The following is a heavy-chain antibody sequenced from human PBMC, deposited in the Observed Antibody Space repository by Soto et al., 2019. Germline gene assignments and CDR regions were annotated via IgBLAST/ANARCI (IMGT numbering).Heavy chain of an antibody. Sequence: GASVKVSCKASGGTFSSYAISWVRQAPGQGLEWMGGIIPIFGTANYAQKFQGRVTITADESTSTAYMELSSLRSEDTAVYYCARGLYYYDSSAFDYWGQGTLVTVSS. D-gene: IGHD3-22*01. CDR3: ARGLYYYDSSAFDY. V-gene: IGHV1-69*13. CDR1: GGTFSSYA. CDR2: IIPIFGTA. J-gene: IGHJ4*02.